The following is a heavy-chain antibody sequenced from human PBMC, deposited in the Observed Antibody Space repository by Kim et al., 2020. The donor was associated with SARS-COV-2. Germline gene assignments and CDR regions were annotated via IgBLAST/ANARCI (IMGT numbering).Heavy chain of an antibody. Sequence: GGSLRLSCAASGFTFSTYSMNWVRQAPGKGLEWVSYIGSSGAIYYRDSVKGRFTVSRDNAKNSLYLQMNSLRDEDTAVYYCASHSSNWWVENCGQGTLVT. CDR1: GFTFSTYS. J-gene: IGHJ4*02. CDR3: ASHSSNWWVEN. V-gene: IGHV3-48*02. D-gene: IGHD6-13*01. CDR2: IGSSGAI.